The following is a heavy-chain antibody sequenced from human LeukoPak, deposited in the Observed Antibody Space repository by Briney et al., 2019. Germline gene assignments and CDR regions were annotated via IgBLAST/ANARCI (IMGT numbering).Heavy chain of an antibody. Sequence: PGGSLRLSCAASGFTFSGSGMHWVRQAPGKGLEGVTFIRYDGSNKYYTDSVKGRFTISRDNSKNTLYLQMDSLRAEDTAVYYCARVAFRSSSYISGIDYWGQGTLVTVSS. D-gene: IGHD6-6*01. CDR3: ARVAFRSSSYISGIDY. CDR1: GFTFSGSG. J-gene: IGHJ4*02. V-gene: IGHV3-30*02. CDR2: IRYDGSNK.